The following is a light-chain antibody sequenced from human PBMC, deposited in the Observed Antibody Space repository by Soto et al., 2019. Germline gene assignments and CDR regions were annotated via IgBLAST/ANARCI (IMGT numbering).Light chain of an antibody. CDR3: QQRSNWPPIT. Sequence: EIVLTQSPATLSLSPGERATLSCRASQSVSSYLAWYQQKPGQAPRLLIYDASNRATGIPAGLSGSGSGTAFTLTISSLEPGDFAVYYCQQRSNWPPITCGQGTRLEIK. V-gene: IGKV3-11*01. CDR2: DAS. CDR1: QSVSSY. J-gene: IGKJ5*01.